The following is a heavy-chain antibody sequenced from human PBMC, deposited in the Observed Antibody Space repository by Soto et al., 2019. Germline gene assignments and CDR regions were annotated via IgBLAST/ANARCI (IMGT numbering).Heavy chain of an antibody. CDR2: ISAYNGNT. CDR3: ARPRGYSPEYDAFDI. Sequence: ASAKVSCKASGYTFTSYGISWVRQAPGQGLEWMGWISAYNGNTNYAQKLQGRVTMTTDTSTSTAYMELRSLRSDDTAVYYCARPRGYSPEYDAFDIWGQGTMVTVSS. J-gene: IGHJ3*02. CDR1: GYTFTSYG. V-gene: IGHV1-18*01. D-gene: IGHD6-25*01.